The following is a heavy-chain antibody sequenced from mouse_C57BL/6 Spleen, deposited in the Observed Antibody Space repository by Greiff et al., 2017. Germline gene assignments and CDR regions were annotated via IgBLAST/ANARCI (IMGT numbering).Heavy chain of an antibody. CDR1: GYTFTSYW. CDR2: IDPNSGGT. Sequence: QVQLQQSGAELVKPGASVKLSCKASGYTFTSYWMHWVKQRPGRGLEWIGRIDPNSGGTKYNEKFKSKATLTVDKPSSTAYMQLSSLTSEDSAVYDCASLYGSSYDYAMDYWGQGTSVTVSS. J-gene: IGHJ4*01. CDR3: ASLYGSSYDYAMDY. D-gene: IGHD1-1*01. V-gene: IGHV1-72*01.